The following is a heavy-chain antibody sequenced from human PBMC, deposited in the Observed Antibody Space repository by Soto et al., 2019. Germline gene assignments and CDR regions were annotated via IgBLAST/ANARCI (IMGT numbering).Heavy chain of an antibody. CDR2: INAGNGNT. Sequence: QVQLVQSGAEVKKPGASVKVSCKASGYTFTSYAMHWVRQAPGQRLEWMGWINAGNGNTKYSQKFQGRVTITRDTSASTAYMELSSLRSEDTAVYYCARDAHYDFPPEYFQHWGQGTLVTVSS. CDR3: ARDAHYDFPPEYFQH. J-gene: IGHJ1*01. CDR1: GYTFTSYA. D-gene: IGHD3-3*01. V-gene: IGHV1-3*01.